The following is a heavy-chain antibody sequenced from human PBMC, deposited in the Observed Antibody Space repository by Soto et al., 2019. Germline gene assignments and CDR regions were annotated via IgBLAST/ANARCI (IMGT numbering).Heavy chain of an antibody. J-gene: IGHJ6*02. CDR1: GFTFSSYA. V-gene: IGHV3-30-3*01. CDR2: ISYDGSNK. CDR3: ASRSTTGTTFYYYGMDV. Sequence: GGSLRLSCAASGFTFSSYAMHWVRQAPGKGLEWVAVISYDGSNKYYADSVKGRFTISRDNSKNTLYLQMNSLRAEDTAVYYCASRSTTGTTFYYYGMDVWGQGTTVTVSS. D-gene: IGHD1-7*01.